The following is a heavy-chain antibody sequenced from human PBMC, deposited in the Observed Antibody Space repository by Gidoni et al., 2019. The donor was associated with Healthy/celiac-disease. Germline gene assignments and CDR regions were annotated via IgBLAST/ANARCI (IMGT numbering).Heavy chain of an antibody. J-gene: IGHJ6*02. V-gene: IGHV3-30-3*01. CDR3: ARGAEWELGGMDV. D-gene: IGHD1-26*01. Sequence: VQLVEPGGGVVQPGRPLRPSCAASWFPFSSYAMHWVRQAPGKGLEWVAVISYDGSNKYYADSVKGRFTISRDNSKNTLYLQMNSLRAEDTAVYYCARGAEWELGGMDVWGQGTTVTVSS. CDR1: WFPFSSYA. CDR2: ISYDGSNK.